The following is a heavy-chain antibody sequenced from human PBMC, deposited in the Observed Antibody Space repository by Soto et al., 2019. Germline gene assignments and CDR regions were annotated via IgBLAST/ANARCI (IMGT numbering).Heavy chain of an antibody. CDR3: ARRRGFPYYYGMDV. Sequence: QLQLQESGSGLVKPSQTLSLTCAVSGGYISSGGYYWRWIRQPPGKGLEWIGYIYHSGSTYYNPSRNSRVTIAVDRYKNQFSLKQSSVTAADTAVYYCARRRGFPYYYGMDVWVQGTTVTVSS. J-gene: IGHJ6*02. V-gene: IGHV4-30-2*01. CDR2: IYHSGST. D-gene: IGHD5-12*01. CDR1: GGYISSGGYY.